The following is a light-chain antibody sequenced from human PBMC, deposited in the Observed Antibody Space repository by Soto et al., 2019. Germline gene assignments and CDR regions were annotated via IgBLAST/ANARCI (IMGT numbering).Light chain of an antibody. CDR3: SSYANSISVL. J-gene: IGLJ3*02. V-gene: IGLV2-8*01. CDR1: SSDVGYYNY. CDR2: EVT. Sequence: QSALTQPPSASGSPGQSVTISCTGTSSDVGYYNYVSWYQQRPGKAPKLIIYEVTKRPSGVPDRFSGSKSDNTASLTVSGLQAEDEADYYCSSYANSISVLFGGGTKLTVL.